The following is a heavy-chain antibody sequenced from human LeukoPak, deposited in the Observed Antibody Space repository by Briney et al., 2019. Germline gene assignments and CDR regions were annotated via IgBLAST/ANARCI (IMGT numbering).Heavy chain of an antibody. CDR1: GGSFSGYY. Sequence: SETLSLTCAVYGGSFSGYYWSWIRQPPGKGLEWIGEINHSGSTNYNPSLKSRVTISVDTSKNQFSLKLSSVTAADTAVYYCARGLRPVGTRALGYWGQGTLVTVSS. D-gene: IGHD2-21*02. CDR3: ARGLRPVGTRALGY. J-gene: IGHJ4*02. CDR2: INHSGST. V-gene: IGHV4-34*01.